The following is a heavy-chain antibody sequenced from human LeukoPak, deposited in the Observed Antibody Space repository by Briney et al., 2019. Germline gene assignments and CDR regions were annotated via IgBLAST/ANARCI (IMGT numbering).Heavy chain of an antibody. CDR2: IYYSGST. CDR1: VGSFTSSNW. Sequence: SGTLSLTCAVSVGSFTSSNWWSWVRQPPGKGLEWIGSIYYSGSTYYNPSLKSRVTISVDTSKNQFSLKLSSVTAADTAVYYCARHLNHCSGGSCYLGMYNWFDPWGQGTLVTVSS. V-gene: IGHV4-4*02. CDR3: ARHLNHCSGGSCYLGMYNWFDP. J-gene: IGHJ5*02. D-gene: IGHD2-15*01.